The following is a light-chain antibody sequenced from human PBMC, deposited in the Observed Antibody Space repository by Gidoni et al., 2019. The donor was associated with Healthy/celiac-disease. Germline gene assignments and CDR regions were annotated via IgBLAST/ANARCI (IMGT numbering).Light chain of an antibody. CDR3: QQYNSSPLT. Sequence: DIQMTQSPSTLSASVGDRVTIPCRASQLISSWLAWYQQKPGKAPKLLIYKASSLESGVPSRFSGSGSGTEFTLTISSLQPDDFATYYCQQYNSSPLTFGGXTKVEIK. CDR1: QLISSW. CDR2: KAS. J-gene: IGKJ4*01. V-gene: IGKV1-5*03.